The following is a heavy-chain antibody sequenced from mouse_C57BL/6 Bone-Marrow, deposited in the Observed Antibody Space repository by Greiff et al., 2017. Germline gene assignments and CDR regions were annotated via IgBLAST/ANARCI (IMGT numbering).Heavy chain of an antibody. V-gene: IGHV5-4*01. CDR1: GFTFSSYA. CDR2: ISDGGSYT. D-gene: IGHD2-3*01. J-gene: IGHJ3*01. CDR3: ARDDGYYLAWFAY. Sequence: EVQGVESGGGLVKPGGSLKLSCAASGFTFSSYAMSWVRQTPEKRLEWVATISDGGSYTYYPDNVKGRFTISRDNAKNNLYLQMSHLKSEDTAMYYCARDDGYYLAWFAYWGQGTLVTVSA.